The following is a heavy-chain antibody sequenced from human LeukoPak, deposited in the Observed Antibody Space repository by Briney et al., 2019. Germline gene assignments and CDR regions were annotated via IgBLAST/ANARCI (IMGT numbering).Heavy chain of an antibody. CDR1: GFTFSSYG. J-gene: IGHJ4*02. V-gene: IGHV3-48*02. D-gene: IGHD5-18*01. CDR3: VTDTSMGGLFDY. CDR2: ISSSSNTI. Sequence: GGSLRLSCAASGFTFSSYGMHWVRQAPGKGLEWVSYISSSSNTIYYADSVKGRFTISRDNAKNSLYLQMNSLRDEDTALYYCVTDTSMGGLFDYWGQGTLVTVSS.